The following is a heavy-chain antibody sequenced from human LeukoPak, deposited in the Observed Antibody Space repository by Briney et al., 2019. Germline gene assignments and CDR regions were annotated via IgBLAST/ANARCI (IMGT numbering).Heavy chain of an antibody. D-gene: IGHD6-19*01. CDR3: VRERGWYSSGWYSRIDY. V-gene: IGHV3-7*03. J-gene: IGHJ4*02. CDR1: GFTFSNYW. Sequence: GGSLRLSCAASGFTFSNYWMSWVRQAPGKGLEWVANIKQDGSEKYYVDSVKGRFTISRDNAKNSLYLQMNSLRAEDTAVYYCVRERGWYSSGWYSRIDYWGQGTLVTVSS. CDR2: IKQDGSEK.